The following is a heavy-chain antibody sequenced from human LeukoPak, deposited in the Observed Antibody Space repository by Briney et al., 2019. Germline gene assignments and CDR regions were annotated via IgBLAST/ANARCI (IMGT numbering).Heavy chain of an antibody. V-gene: IGHV3-20*01. D-gene: IGHD2-2*01. Sequence: GGSPRLSCAASGFSFNDYGINWVRQTPGKGLEWVSGINWNGNSPSYAVSVMGRFTISRDNAKKSLYLQMNSLRAEDTGLYHCARGHVEVSFDNWGQGTLVTVSS. CDR3: ARGHVEVSFDN. CDR1: GFSFNDYG. CDR2: INWNGNSP. J-gene: IGHJ4*02.